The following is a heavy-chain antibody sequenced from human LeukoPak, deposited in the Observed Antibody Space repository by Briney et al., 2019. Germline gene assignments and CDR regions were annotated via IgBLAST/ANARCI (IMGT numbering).Heavy chain of an antibody. CDR3: AKSLRYFYGVDV. D-gene: IGHD3-9*01. Sequence: GGSLRLSCAASGFTFNNYAMTWVRQAPGKGLEWVSAIDARGDDTFYADFVRGRFTVSRDNVKNMVHLQMNSLRAEDSAFYYCAKSLRYFYGVDVWGRGPTVTVPP. J-gene: IGHJ6*04. V-gene: IGHV3-23*01. CDR1: GFTFNNYA. CDR2: IDARGDDT.